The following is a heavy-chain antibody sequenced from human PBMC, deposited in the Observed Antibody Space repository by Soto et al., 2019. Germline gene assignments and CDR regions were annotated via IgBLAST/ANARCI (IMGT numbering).Heavy chain of an antibody. Sequence: QVQLVESGGGVVQPGRSLRLSCAASGFTFSTSALHWVRQAPGKGLEWVALISFDGSHKYYADSVKGRFTISRDNSNNTLYLQMDSLRAEDTAVYYCARASPEGHYFDYWGQGTQVTVSS. CDR2: ISFDGSHK. CDR3: ARASPEGHYFDY. CDR1: GFTFSTSA. V-gene: IGHV3-30-3*01. D-gene: IGHD3-10*01. J-gene: IGHJ4*02.